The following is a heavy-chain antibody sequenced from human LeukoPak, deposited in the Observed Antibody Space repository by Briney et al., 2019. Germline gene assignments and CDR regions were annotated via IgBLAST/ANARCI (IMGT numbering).Heavy chain of an antibody. J-gene: IGHJ6*02. Sequence: GASVKVSCKASGYTFTSYVIHWVRQATGQGLEWMGMMNPNSGNTGYAQKFQGRVTMTTNASTSTAFMELSSLGSEDTAVYYCARGSRYDFWGDYYYYGMDVWGQGTTVTVSS. V-gene: IGHV1-8*01. CDR2: MNPNSGNT. D-gene: IGHD3-3*01. CDR1: GYTFTSYV. CDR3: ARGSRYDFWGDYYYYGMDV.